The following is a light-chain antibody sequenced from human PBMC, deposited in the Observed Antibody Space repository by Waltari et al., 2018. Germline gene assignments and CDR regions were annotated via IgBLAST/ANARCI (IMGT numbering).Light chain of an antibody. CDR2: GAS. CDR1: QSFSRW. Sequence: EIVLTQSPGTLSLSPGERATLSCRASQSFSRWLAWYQQKPGQPPRLLIYGASSRANGIPDRFSGSGSGTDFSLTISRLEPEDSAVYYCQKYGTLPATFGQGTKVEVK. V-gene: IGKV3-20*01. CDR3: QKYGTLPAT. J-gene: IGKJ1*01.